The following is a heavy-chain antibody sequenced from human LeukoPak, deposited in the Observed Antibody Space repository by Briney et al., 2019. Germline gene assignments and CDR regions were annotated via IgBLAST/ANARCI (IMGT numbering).Heavy chain of an antibody. CDR3: AKRVDSSGYYYLPYFDY. V-gene: IGHV3-23*01. Sequence: GGSLRLSCAASGFTFRFYAMSWVRQAPGKGLEWVSVISDSGGSRYHADSVKGRFTISRDNSKNTLYLQMNSLRAEDTAVYYCAKRVDSSGYYYLPYFDYWGQGTLVTVSS. CDR1: GFTFRFYA. J-gene: IGHJ4*02. CDR2: ISDSGGSR. D-gene: IGHD3-22*01.